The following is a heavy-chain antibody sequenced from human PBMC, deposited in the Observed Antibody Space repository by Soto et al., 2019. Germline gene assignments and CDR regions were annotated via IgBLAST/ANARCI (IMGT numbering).Heavy chain of an antibody. Sequence: SQTLSLTCPVSYGSISSYYWSWILKNPGKGLEWIGYIYHSGTTYYNPSLKSRVTISVDTSKNQFSLKLTSVTAADTAVYYCARHRYSYGVYYFDYWGQGTLVTVSS. J-gene: IGHJ4*02. V-gene: IGHV4-31*03. CDR2: IYHSGTT. CDR3: ARHRYSYGVYYFDY. CDR1: YGSISSYY. D-gene: IGHD5-18*01.